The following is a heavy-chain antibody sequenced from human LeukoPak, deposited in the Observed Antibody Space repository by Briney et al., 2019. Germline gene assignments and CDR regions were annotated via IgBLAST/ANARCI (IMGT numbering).Heavy chain of an antibody. CDR1: GYSISSGYY. D-gene: IGHD1-26*01. J-gene: IGHJ5*02. CDR3: ARDRNSGSYWEGNWFDP. V-gene: IGHV4-38-2*02. Sequence: SETLSLTCTVSGYSISSGYYWGWIRQPPGKGLEWIGSIYHSGSTYYNPSLKSRVTISVDTSKNQFSLKLSSVTAADTAVYYCARDRNSGSYWEGNWFDPWGQGTLVTVSS. CDR2: IYHSGST.